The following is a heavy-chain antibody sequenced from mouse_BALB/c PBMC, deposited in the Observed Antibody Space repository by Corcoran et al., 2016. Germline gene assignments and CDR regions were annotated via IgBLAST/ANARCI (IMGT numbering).Heavy chain of an antibody. V-gene: IGHV1S132*01. CDR3: ARWDGNYESVSFDY. J-gene: IGHJ2*01. Sequence: QVQLKQSGAELVRPGASVKLSCKTSGYIFTSYWIHWVKQRSGQGLERIARISPGTGSTYYNEKFKGKATLTADKSSSTAYMQLSSLKSEDSAVYFCARWDGNYESVSFDYLGQGTTLAVSS. CDR1: GYIFTSYW. D-gene: IGHD2-1*01. CDR2: ISPGTGST.